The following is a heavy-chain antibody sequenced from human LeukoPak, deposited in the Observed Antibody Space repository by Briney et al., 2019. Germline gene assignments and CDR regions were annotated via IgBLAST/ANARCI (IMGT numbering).Heavy chain of an antibody. CDR2: IYYSGST. CDR3: ARDDRPYGVNY. J-gene: IGHJ4*02. D-gene: IGHD4-17*01. Sequence: NPSQTLSLTCTVSGGSISSGVYYWSWIRQHPGKGLEWIGYIYYSGSTNYNPSLKSRVTISVDTSKNQFSLKLSSVTAADTAVYYCARDDRPYGVNYWGQGTLVTVSS. V-gene: IGHV4-31*03. CDR1: GGSISSGVYY.